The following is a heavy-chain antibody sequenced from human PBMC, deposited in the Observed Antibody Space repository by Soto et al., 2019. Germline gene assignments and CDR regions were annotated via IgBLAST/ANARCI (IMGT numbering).Heavy chain of an antibody. D-gene: IGHD5-18*01. CDR3: ATGGHNDGYNFYHGMDV. V-gene: IGHV1-69*01. Sequence: QVQVVQSGAEVKKPGSSVKVSCKVSGGIFTNNAISWVRQAPGQGREWLGGVIPAFDTAYYAQIFRGRLRITADRATTTAYMELSGLTSADTAVYFCATGGHNDGYNFYHGMDVWGQGTTVTVS. CDR1: GGIFTNNA. CDR2: VIPAFDTA. J-gene: IGHJ6*02.